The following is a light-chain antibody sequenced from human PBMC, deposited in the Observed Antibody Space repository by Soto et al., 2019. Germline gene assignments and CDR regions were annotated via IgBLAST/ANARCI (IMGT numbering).Light chain of an antibody. CDR1: QTVTTN. J-gene: IGKJ1*01. V-gene: IGKV3-15*01. CDR3: QQYRNWPPRT. Sequence: EIVMTQSPATLSVSPGERATLSCTASQTVTTNLAWYQHKPGQAPRLLIYGASNRATGIPARFSGSGSGTEFTLTINSLQAEDFAVYYCQQYRNWPPRTFGQGTKVEIE. CDR2: GAS.